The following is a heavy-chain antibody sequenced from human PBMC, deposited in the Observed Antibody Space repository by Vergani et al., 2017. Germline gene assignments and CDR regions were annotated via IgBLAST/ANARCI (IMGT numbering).Heavy chain of an antibody. J-gene: IGHJ5*02. V-gene: IGHV4-31*03. D-gene: IGHD3-22*01. Sequence: QVQLQESGPGLVKPSQTLSLTCTVSGVSISSGGYYWSWIRQHPGKGLEWIGYIYYSGSTYYNPSLKSRLIISVDTSKNHFSLKLSSVTAADTAIYYCARGHYYDYSTYYYWFNPWGQGTLVTVSS. CDR3: ARGHYYDYSTYYYWFNP. CDR2: IYYSGST. CDR1: GVSISSGGYY.